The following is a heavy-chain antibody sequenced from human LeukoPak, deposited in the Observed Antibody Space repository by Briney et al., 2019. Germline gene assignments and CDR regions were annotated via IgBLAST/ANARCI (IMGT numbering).Heavy chain of an antibody. Sequence: PGGSLRLSCAASGFTVSSNYMSWVRQAPGKGLEWVSVIYSGGSTYYADSVKGRFTISRDNSKNTLYLQMNSLRAEDTAVYYCGREGRYFDWLLDAFDIWGQGTMVTVSS. V-gene: IGHV3-66*01. CDR3: GREGRYFDWLLDAFDI. J-gene: IGHJ3*02. D-gene: IGHD3-9*01. CDR1: GFTVSSNY. CDR2: IYSGGST.